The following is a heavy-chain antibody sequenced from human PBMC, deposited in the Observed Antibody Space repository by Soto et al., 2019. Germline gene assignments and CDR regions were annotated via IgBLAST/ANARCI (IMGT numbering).Heavy chain of an antibody. CDR2: IYYSGST. V-gene: IGHV4-59*08. CDR1: GGSISSYY. Sequence: QVQLQESGPGLVKPSETLSLTCTVSGGSISSYYWSWIRQPPGKGLEWIGYIYYSGSTNYNPSLKSRVTISVDTSKNQFSLKLSSVTAADTAVYYCASSTTGTTLVYDYYYYMDVWGKGTTVTVSS. CDR3: ASSTTGTTLVYDYYYYMDV. J-gene: IGHJ6*03. D-gene: IGHD1-1*01.